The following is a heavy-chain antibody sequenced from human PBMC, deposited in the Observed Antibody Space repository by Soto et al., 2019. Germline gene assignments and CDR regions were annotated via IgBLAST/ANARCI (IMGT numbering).Heavy chain of an antibody. CDR1: GGSISSGGYY. CDR3: ARDRQGFGETRGFDY. V-gene: IGHV4-31*03. J-gene: IGHJ4*02. Sequence: QVQLQESGPGLLKPSQTLSLTCTVSGGSISSGGYYWSWIRQHPGKGLEWIGYIYYSGSTYYNPSRKSRVTLSVDTSKNQFSMKLSSVTAADTAVYYCARDRQGFGETRGFDYWGQGTLVTVSS. CDR2: IYYSGST. D-gene: IGHD3-10*01.